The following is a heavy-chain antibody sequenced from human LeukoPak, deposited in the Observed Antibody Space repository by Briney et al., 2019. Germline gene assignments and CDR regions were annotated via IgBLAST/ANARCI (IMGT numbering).Heavy chain of an antibody. D-gene: IGHD1-26*01. CDR2: TYYRSKWYN. V-gene: IGHV6-1*01. J-gene: IGHJ4*02. CDR1: GDSVSSNSAA. CDR3: ARARELLTLSLPFDY. Sequence: SQTLSLTCAISGDSVSSNSAAWNWIRQSPSRGLEWLGRTYYRSKWYNGYAVSVKSRITINPDTSKNQFSLQLNSVTPEDTAVYYCARARELLTLSLPFDYWGQGTLVTVSS.